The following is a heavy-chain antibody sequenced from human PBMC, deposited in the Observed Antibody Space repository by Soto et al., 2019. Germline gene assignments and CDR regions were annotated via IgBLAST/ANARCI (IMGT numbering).Heavy chain of an antibody. D-gene: IGHD3-9*01. J-gene: IGHJ5*01. CDR2: MYWHDDK. CDR1: GFSLTNTGVT. CDR3: AHSHFEILTGPFDS. V-gene: IGHV2-5*01. Sequence: GLTLVNPTQTLTLTCTFSGFSLTNTGVTVGWIRQPPGKALEWLALMYWHDDKRYNPSLRNRLTIAKDTSKNRVVLTLANVGPVDTDTYFCAHSHFEILTGPFDSWGRGTLVTVYS.